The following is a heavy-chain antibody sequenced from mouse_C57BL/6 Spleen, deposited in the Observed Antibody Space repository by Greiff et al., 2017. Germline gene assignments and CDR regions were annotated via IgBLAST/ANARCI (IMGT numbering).Heavy chain of an antibody. Sequence: QVQLQQSGPGLVPPSQSLSITCTVSGFSLTRSGVPWVRQSPGKGLEWLGVIWSGGSTDYHAAFISSLSISKDNSKSQVFFKMNSLQADDTAIYYCARKNYGSSYDWYFDVWGTGTTVTVSS. D-gene: IGHD1-1*01. V-gene: IGHV2-2*01. J-gene: IGHJ1*03. CDR1: GFSLTRSG. CDR3: ARKNYGSSYDWYFDV. CDR2: IWSGGST.